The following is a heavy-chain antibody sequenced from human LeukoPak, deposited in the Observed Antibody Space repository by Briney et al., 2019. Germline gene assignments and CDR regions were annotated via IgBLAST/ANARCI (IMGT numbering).Heavy chain of an antibody. CDR2: ISAYNGNT. D-gene: IGHD3-16*02. J-gene: IGHJ3*02. CDR1: GDSLTKLP. V-gene: IGHV1-18*01. Sequence: ASVKVSCKVSGDSLTKLPMHWVRQAPGKGLEWMGWISAYNGNTNYAQKLQGRVTMTTDTSTSTAYMELRSLRSDDTAVYYCARKGRVIGGGAFDIWGQGTMVTVSS. CDR3: ARKGRVIGGGAFDI.